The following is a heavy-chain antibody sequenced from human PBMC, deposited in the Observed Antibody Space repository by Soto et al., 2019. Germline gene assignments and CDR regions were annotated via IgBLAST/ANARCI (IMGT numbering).Heavy chain of an antibody. CDR3: ARGGGLNKLLSGSDH. Sequence: QVQLVESGGGVVQSGGSLTLSCTVSGFFLSDYGMHWVRQAPGKGLEWVAATSYDGSSEYYSDSVKDRFTTSRDNSKNTVYLHMNRLRAEDKGLYYCARGGGLNKLLSGSDHWGQGTLVTVSS. V-gene: IGHV3-33*05. J-gene: IGHJ4*02. CDR2: TSYDGSSE. CDR1: GFFLSDYG. D-gene: IGHD1-26*01.